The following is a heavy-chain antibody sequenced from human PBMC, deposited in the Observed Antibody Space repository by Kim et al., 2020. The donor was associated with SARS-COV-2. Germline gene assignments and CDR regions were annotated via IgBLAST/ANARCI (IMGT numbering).Heavy chain of an antibody. D-gene: IGHD6-13*01. CDR1: GGSFSGYY. V-gene: IGHV4-34*01. J-gene: IGHJ6*02. CDR3: ARGFHSSSWSYYYYDGMDV. Sequence: SETLSLTCAVYGGSFSGYYWSWIRQPPGKGLEWIGEINHSGSTNYNPSLKSRVTISVDTSKNQFSLKLSSVTAADTAVDYCARGFHSSSWSYYYYDGMDVWGQGTTVTVSS. CDR2: INHSGST.